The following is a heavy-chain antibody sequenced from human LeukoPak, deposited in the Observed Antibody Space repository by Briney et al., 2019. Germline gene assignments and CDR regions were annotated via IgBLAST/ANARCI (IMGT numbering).Heavy chain of an antibody. CDR3: ARAVISFAGLIAKGFDS. CDR2: IYYSGFT. D-gene: IGHD2-21*01. Sequence: PSETLSLTCTVSGASISSSSFYWGWIRQPPGKGLEWIGNIYYSGFTDYNPSLKSRVTMSIDTSKNQFSLKLSSVTAADTAVYFCARAVISFAGLIAKGFDSWGQGTLVTISS. J-gene: IGHJ4*02. CDR1: GASISSSSFY. V-gene: IGHV4-39*07.